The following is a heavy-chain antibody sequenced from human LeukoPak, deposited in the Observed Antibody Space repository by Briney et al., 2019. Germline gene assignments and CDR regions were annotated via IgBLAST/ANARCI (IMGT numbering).Heavy chain of an antibody. V-gene: IGHV3-11*01. D-gene: IGHD2-2*01. CDR2: ISSSGSTI. Sequence: GGSLRLSCAASGFTFSDYYMSWIRQAPGKGLEWVSYISSSGSTIYYADSMKGRFTISRDNAKNSLYLQMNSLRAEDTAVYYCARDPLGLQDIVVVPAAIPFDPWGQGTLVTVSS. CDR3: ARDPLGLQDIVVVPAAIPFDP. CDR1: GFTFSDYY. J-gene: IGHJ5*02.